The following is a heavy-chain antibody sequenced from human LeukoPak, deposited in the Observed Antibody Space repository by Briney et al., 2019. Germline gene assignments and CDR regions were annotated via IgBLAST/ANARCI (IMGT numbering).Heavy chain of an antibody. CDR1: GGSFSDYF. CDR2: IYYSGST. D-gene: IGHD1-1*01. Sequence: SETLSLTCAVYGGSFSDYFWSWFRQPPGKGLEWIGSIYYSGSTYYNPSLKSRVTISVDTSKNQFSLKLSSVTAADTAVYYCASWSYGQPSDLDYWGQGTLVTVSS. J-gene: IGHJ4*02. CDR3: ASWSYGQPSDLDY. V-gene: IGHV4-34*01.